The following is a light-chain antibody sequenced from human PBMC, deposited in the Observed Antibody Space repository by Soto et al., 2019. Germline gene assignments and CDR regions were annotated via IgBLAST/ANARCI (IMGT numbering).Light chain of an antibody. V-gene: IGKV1-5*01. J-gene: IGKJ4*01. CDR2: DAS. CDR3: QQYNSLLT. Sequence: DIQITQSPSTLSASVGDRVTITCRASHSISRWLAWYQQKPGKAPNLLIYDASSLEIGVPSRFSGSGSGTEFTLTISSLQPDDFATYYRQQYNSLLTFGGGTKVDIK. CDR1: HSISRW.